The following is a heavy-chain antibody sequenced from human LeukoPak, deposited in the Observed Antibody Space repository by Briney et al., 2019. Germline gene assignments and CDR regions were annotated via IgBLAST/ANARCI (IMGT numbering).Heavy chain of an antibody. CDR1: GFTFSSRW. Sequence: GGSLRLSCSASGFTFSSRWMNWVRQVPGKGLEWVAIINTDGSEKNYVDSVKGRFTISRDNTKNSLYLQMNSLRAEDTAMYYCARSNSGPDYWGQGTLVIVPS. D-gene: IGHD4-23*01. CDR2: INTDGSEK. V-gene: IGHV3-7*01. CDR3: ARSNSGPDY. J-gene: IGHJ4*02.